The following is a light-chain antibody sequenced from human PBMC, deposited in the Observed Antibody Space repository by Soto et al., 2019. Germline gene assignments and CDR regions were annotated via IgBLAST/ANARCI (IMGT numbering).Light chain of an antibody. CDR1: QSVSSSY. Sequence: EIVFTQPPGTLSLSPGERATLSCSASQSVSSSYLAWYQQKPGQAPRLLIYGASSRATGIPDRFSGSGSGTDFTLTTSSLEPEDFAVYYCQQRSNWPWTFGQGTKVDI. CDR2: GAS. J-gene: IGKJ1*01. V-gene: IGKV3D-20*02. CDR3: QQRSNWPWT.